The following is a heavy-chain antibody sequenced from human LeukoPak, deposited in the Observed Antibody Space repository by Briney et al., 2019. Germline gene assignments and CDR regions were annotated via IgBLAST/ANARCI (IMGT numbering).Heavy chain of an antibody. V-gene: IGHV4-39*07. Sequence: SETLSLTCTVSGGSISSGSYYWGWIRQPPGKGLEWIGSIYYSGNTYYNPSLKSRVTISVDTSKNQFSLKLSSVTAADTAVYYCARGHYYGSVFDPWGQGTLVTVSS. CDR2: IYYSGNT. CDR3: ARGHYYGSVFDP. CDR1: GGSISSGSYY. D-gene: IGHD3-10*01. J-gene: IGHJ5*02.